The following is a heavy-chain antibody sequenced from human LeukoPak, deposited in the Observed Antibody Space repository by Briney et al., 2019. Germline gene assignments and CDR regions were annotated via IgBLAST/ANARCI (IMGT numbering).Heavy chain of an antibody. CDR2: VSGSGGST. V-gene: IGHV3-23*01. CDR1: GFTFSSFP. D-gene: IGHD6-19*01. J-gene: IGHJ5*02. CDR3: AKYGAVAGPNWFDP. Sequence: GRSLRLSCAASGFTFSSFPMSWVRQAPGKGLEWVSGVSGSGGSTYYADSVKGRFTISRDNSKNTLYLQMNSLRAEDTAVYYCAKYGAVAGPNWFDPWGQGTLVTVSS.